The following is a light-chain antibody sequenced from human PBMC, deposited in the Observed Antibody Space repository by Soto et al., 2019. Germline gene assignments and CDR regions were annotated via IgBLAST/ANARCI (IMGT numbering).Light chain of an antibody. V-gene: IGLV2-23*02. Sequence: QSALAQPASVSGSPGQSMTISCTETSSDVGSYNLVSWYQQHPGKAPKLIIYEVSKRPSGVSNGFSGSKSGNTASLTISGLQAEDEADYYCCSYAGSRTYVFGTGTKVTV. CDR2: EVS. CDR3: CSYAGSRTYV. J-gene: IGLJ1*01. CDR1: SSDVGSYNL.